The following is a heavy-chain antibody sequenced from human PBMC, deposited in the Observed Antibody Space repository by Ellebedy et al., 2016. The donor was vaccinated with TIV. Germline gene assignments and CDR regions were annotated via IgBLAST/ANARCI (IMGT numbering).Heavy chain of an antibody. CDR3: ARHGNYCFDY. CDR2: ITTNSKTT. D-gene: IGHD1-7*01. Sequence: GESLKISXAASGFAFSAYNMDWVRQAPGKGLEWISYITTNSKTTYYADSVKGRFTISRDNAKNSLYLQMNTLRAEDTAVYYCARHGNYCFDYWGQGTLVTVSS. J-gene: IGHJ4*02. CDR1: GFAFSAYN. V-gene: IGHV3-48*04.